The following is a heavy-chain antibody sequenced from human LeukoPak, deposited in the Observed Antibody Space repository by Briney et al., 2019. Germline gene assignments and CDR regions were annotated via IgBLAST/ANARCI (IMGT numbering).Heavy chain of an antibody. CDR1: GGSISSSSYY. CDR3: ARGTLSMTTVVKSWFDP. Sequence: SETLSLTCTVSGGSISSSSYYWGWIRQPPGKGLEWIGSIYYSGTTYYNPSLKSRVTISVDTSKNQFSLKLSSVTAADTAVYYCARGTLSMTTVVKSWFDPWGQGTLVTVSS. CDR2: IYYSGTT. D-gene: IGHD4-23*01. J-gene: IGHJ5*02. V-gene: IGHV4-39*07.